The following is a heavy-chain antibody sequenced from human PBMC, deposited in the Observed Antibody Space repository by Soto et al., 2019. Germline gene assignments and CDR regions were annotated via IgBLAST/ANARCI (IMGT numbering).Heavy chain of an antibody. J-gene: IGHJ4*02. Sequence: GGSLRLSCAASGFTFDDYAMHWVRQAPGKGLEWVSGISWNSGTIAYADSVKGRFTISRDNAKNSLYLQMNSLRAEDTAFYYCAKGQQWLAYYFDYWGQGTLVTVSS. D-gene: IGHD6-19*01. CDR2: ISWNSGTI. CDR1: GFTFDDYA. CDR3: AKGQQWLAYYFDY. V-gene: IGHV3-9*01.